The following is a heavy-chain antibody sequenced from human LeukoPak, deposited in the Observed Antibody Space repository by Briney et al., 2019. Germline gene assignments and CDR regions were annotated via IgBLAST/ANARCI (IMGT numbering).Heavy chain of an antibody. J-gene: IGHJ3*02. CDR3: ASGGTDAFDI. CDR2: IYYSGST. D-gene: IGHD1-26*01. Sequence: SQTLSLTCTVSGASISSYYWSWIRHPPGKGLEWIGYIYYSGSTNYSPSLKSRVTISVDTSKNQFSLKLSSVTAADTAVYYCASGGTDAFDIWGQGTMVTVSS. CDR1: GASISSYY. V-gene: IGHV4-59*01.